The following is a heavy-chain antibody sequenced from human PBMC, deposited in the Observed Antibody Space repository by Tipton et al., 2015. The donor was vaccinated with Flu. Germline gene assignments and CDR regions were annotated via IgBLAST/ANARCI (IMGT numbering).Heavy chain of an antibody. V-gene: IGHV4-39*07. D-gene: IGHD4-17*01. CDR3: ASTHAQITVTTLAFDY. CDR2: IYYSGST. CDR1: GGSISSSSYY. J-gene: IGHJ4*02. Sequence: LRLSCTVSGGSISSSSYYWGWIRQPPGRGLEWIGSIYYSGSTYYNPSLKSRVTISVDTSKNQFSPKLSSVTAADTAVYYCASTHAQITVTTLAFDYWGQGTLATVSS.